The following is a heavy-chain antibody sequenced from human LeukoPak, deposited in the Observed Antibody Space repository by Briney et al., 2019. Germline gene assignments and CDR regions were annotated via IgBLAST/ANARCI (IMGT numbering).Heavy chain of an antibody. J-gene: IGHJ4*02. V-gene: IGHV3-21*01. Sequence: PGGSLRLSCAASGFTFSSYSMNWVRQAPGKGLEWVSSISSSSSYIYYADSVKGRFTISRDNAKNSLYLQMNSLRAEDTAVYYCAKHKLEMATIPYYFDYSGQGTLVTVS. CDR3: AKHKLEMATIPYYFDY. CDR1: GFTFSSYS. D-gene: IGHD5-24*01. CDR2: ISSSSSYI.